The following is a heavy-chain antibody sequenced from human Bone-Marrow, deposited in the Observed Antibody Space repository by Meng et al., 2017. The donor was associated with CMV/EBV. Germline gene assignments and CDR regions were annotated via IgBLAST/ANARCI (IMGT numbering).Heavy chain of an antibody. D-gene: IGHD6-13*01. CDR3: ARDLAAMDAFDI. V-gene: IGHV3-53*01. J-gene: IGHJ3*02. Sequence: SCAASGFTVSSNYMSWVRQAPGKELEWVSVIYSGGSTYYADSVKGRFTISRDNSKNTLYLQMNSLRAEDTAVYYCARDLAAMDAFDIWGQGTMVTVSS. CDR1: GFTVSSNY. CDR2: IYSGGST.